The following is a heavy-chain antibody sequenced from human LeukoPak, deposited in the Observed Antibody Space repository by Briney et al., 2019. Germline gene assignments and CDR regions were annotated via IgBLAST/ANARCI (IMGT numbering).Heavy chain of an antibody. CDR3: NLYSSSSLGQTSDY. CDR1: GGTFSSYA. Sequence: ASVKVSCKASGGTFSSYAISWVRQAPGQGLEWMGGVIPIFGTANYAQKFQGRVTITADESTSTAYMELSSLRSEDTAVYYCNLYSSSSLGQTSDYWGQGTLVTVSS. D-gene: IGHD6-6*01. CDR2: VIPIFGTA. V-gene: IGHV1-69*01. J-gene: IGHJ4*02.